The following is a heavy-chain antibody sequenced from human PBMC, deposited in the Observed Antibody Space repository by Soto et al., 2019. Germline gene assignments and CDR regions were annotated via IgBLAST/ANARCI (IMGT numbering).Heavy chain of an antibody. J-gene: IGHJ4*02. Sequence: QVQLQESGPGLVKPLETLSLTCTVSGGSITSYRWSWIRQSAGKGLEWIGRINTSGNTHYNPSLKSRVIVSIDTSRNQFFLTVNSVTAADSAVYYCARESGDNWDYEAYWGQGTPVTVSS. CDR1: GGSITSYR. D-gene: IGHD1-7*01. V-gene: IGHV4-4*07. CDR3: ARESGDNWDYEAY. CDR2: INTSGNT.